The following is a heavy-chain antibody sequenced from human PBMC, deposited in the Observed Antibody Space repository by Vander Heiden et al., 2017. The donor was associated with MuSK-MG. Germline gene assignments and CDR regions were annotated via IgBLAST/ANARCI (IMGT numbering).Heavy chain of an antibody. V-gene: IGHV4-59*01. CDR2: IYYSGST. CDR3: ARVGDYYDLGYYYYYMDV. D-gene: IGHD3-3*01. J-gene: IGHJ6*03. Sequence: QVQLQESGPGLVKPSETLSLTCTVSGGSLSRYYWSWIRQPPGKGLEWIGYIYYSGSTNYNPSLKSRVTISVDTSKNQFSLKLSSVTAADTAVYYCARVGDYYDLGYYYYYMDVWGKGTTVTVSS. CDR1: GGSLSRYY.